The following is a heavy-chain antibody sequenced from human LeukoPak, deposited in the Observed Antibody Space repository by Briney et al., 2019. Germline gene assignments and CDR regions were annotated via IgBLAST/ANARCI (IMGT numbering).Heavy chain of an antibody. V-gene: IGHV4-34*01. J-gene: IGHJ4*02. CDR1: GGSFSDYY. CDR2: INHSGST. Sequence: SETLSLTCVVYGGSFSDYYWSWIRQPPGKGLEWIGEINHSGSTKYNPSLKTRVTISVDTSNNQFSLKLTSVTAADTAVYYCARERPPSSSGYYDYWAQGTLVTVSS. D-gene: IGHD3-22*01. CDR3: ARERPPSSSGYYDY.